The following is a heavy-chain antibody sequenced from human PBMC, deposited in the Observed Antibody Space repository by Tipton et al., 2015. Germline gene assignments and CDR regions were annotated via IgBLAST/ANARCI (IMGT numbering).Heavy chain of an antibody. CDR2: IKYDGSEK. CDR3: AREDTAIDFDY. J-gene: IGHJ4*02. V-gene: IGHV3-7*01. Sequence: GSLRLSCAASGFTFSNYWMSWVRQSPAKGLEWVANIKYDGSEKYYVDSVKGRFTISRDNAKNSLYLQMNSLRAEDTAVYYCAREDTAIDFDYWGQGTLVTVSS. D-gene: IGHD5-18*01. CDR1: GFTFSNYW.